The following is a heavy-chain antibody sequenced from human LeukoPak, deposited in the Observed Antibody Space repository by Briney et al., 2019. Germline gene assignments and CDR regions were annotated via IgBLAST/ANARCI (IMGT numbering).Heavy chain of an antibody. J-gene: IGHJ4*02. CDR2: ISSNGGST. V-gene: IGHV3-64D*09. CDR3: VKGVGYCNGGSCLPIDY. D-gene: IGHD2-15*01. Sequence: GGSLRLSCSASGFTFSSYAMHWVRQAPGKGLEYVSAISSNGGSTYYADSVKGRFTISRDNSKNTLYLQMSSLRAEDTAVYYCVKGVGYCNGGSCLPIDYWGQGTLVTVSS. CDR1: GFTFSSYA.